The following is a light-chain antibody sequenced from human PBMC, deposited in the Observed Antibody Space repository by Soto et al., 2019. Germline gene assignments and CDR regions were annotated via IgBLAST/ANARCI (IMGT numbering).Light chain of an antibody. V-gene: IGLV2-8*01. CDR3: VSYAGGTYV. CDR1: SSDVGGYIF. CDR2: DVN. Sequence: QSVLAQPPSASGSPGQSVTISCTGTSSDVGGYIFVSWYQQHPGKAPKLMIYDVNKRPSGVPDRFSGSKSDNTASLTVSGLQAEDEADYYCVSYAGGTYVFGTGTRSPS. J-gene: IGLJ1*01.